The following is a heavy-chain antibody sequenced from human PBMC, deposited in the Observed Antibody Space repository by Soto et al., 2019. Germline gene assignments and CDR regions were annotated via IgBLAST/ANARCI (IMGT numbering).Heavy chain of an antibody. CDR3: ARGRDGAY. CDR2: ISAHNGNT. Sequence: QVHLVQSGAEVKRPGASVKVSCKASGYTFTSYGITWVRQAPGQGLEWMGWISAHNGNTDYAQKLQGRVIVTRDTSTSTAYMELRSLISDDTAVYYWARGRDGAYWGQGALVTVSS. J-gene: IGHJ4*02. D-gene: IGHD3-10*01. CDR1: GYTFTSYG. V-gene: IGHV1-18*01.